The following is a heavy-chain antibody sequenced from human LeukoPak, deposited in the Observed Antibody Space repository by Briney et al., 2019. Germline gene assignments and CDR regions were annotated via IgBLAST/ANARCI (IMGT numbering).Heavy chain of an antibody. V-gene: IGHV3-23*01. CDR1: GFTFSSYA. D-gene: IGHD7-27*01. J-gene: IGHJ4*02. CDR2: ISGSGGST. CDR3: ANRWATGGYFDY. Sequence: GGSLRLSCAASGFTFSSYAMSWVRQAPGKGLEWVSAISGSGGSTYYADSVKGRFSISRDNSKNTLYLQMNSLRAEDTAVYYCANRWATGGYFDYWGQGTLVTVS.